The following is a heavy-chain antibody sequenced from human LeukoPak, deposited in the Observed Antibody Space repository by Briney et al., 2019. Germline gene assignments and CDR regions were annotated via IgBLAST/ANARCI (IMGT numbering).Heavy chain of an antibody. D-gene: IGHD3-10*01. CDR2: INPNSGGT. J-gene: IGHJ5*02. CDR1: GYTFTGYY. V-gene: IGHV1-2*02. CDR3: ARDMVRGVIRKTQNWFDP. Sequence: ASVTVSCKASGYTFTGYYMHWVRQAPGQGLEWMGWINPNSGGTNYAQKFQGRVTMTRDTSISTAYMELSGLRSDDTAVYYCARDMVRGVIRKTQNWFDPWGQGTLVTVSS.